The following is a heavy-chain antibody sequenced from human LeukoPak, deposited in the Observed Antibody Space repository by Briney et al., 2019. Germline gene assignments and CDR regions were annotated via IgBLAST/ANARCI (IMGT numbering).Heavy chain of an antibody. V-gene: IGHV3-7*01. CDR1: GFTFSSYA. Sequence: GGSLRLSCAASGFTFSSYAMSWVRQAPGKGLEWVANIKQDGSEKYYVDSVKGRFTISRDNAKNSLYLQMNSLRAEDTAVYYCARDRIVVVPAALYYFDYWGQGTLVTVSS. CDR3: ARDRIVVVPAALYYFDY. J-gene: IGHJ4*02. D-gene: IGHD2-2*01. CDR2: IKQDGSEK.